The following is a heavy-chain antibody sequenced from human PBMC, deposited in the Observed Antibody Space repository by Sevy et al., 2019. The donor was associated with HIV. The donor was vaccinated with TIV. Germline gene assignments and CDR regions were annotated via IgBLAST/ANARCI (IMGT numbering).Heavy chain of an antibody. V-gene: IGHV3-23*01. D-gene: IGHD3-10*01. CDR2: ISGSGGTT. CDR1: GFIFRNYA. J-gene: IGHJ4*02. Sequence: EGSLRLSCAASGFIFRNYAMSWVRQAPGKELEWVSAISGSGGTTHYSDSVKGRFTISRDNSKKTLYLQMNSLRAEDTAVYFCAKDSDGSIYYNPFDFWGPGTLVTVSS. CDR3: AKDSDGSIYYNPFDF.